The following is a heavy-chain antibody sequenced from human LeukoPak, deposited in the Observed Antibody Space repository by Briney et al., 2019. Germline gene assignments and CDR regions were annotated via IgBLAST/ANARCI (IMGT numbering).Heavy chain of an antibody. Sequence: PSETLSLTCTVSGGTFRSSSYYWGWIRQPPGKGLEWIGSIYYNGSTNLNPSLKSRVTISIDTSKSQFSVRLTSVTAADTAVFYCARDGSLFDYWGQGTLVTVSS. CDR2: IYYNGST. J-gene: IGHJ4*02. V-gene: IGHV4-39*07. CDR1: GGTFRSSSYY. D-gene: IGHD2-2*03. CDR3: ARDGSLFDY.